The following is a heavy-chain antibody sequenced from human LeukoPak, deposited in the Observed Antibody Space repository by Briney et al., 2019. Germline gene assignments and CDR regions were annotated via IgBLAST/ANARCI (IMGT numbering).Heavy chain of an antibody. CDR1: GCSISSYY. CDR3: ARRLRDYVWGSYRPAGAFDI. V-gene: IGHV4-59*08. J-gene: IGHJ3*02. Sequence: SETLSLTCTVSGCSISSYYWSWIRQPPGKGLEWIGYIYYSGSTNYNPSLKSRVTISVDTSKNQFSLKLSSVTAADTAVYYCARRLRDYVWGSYRPAGAFDIWGQGTMVTVSS. D-gene: IGHD3-16*02. CDR2: IYYSGST.